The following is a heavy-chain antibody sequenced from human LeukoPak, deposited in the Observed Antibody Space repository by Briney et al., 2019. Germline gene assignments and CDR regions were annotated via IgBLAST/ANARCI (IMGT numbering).Heavy chain of an antibody. D-gene: IGHD2-2*01. CDR1: GYTFTSYG. Sequence: ASVKVSCKASGYTFTSYGITWVRQAPGQGLEWMGWISAYSGNTNYAQKLQGRVTMTTDTSTSTAYMELRSLRSDDTAVYYCARDPCGSSSCYPDCWGQGTLVTVSS. CDR2: ISAYSGNT. V-gene: IGHV1-18*01. CDR3: ARDPCGSSSCYPDC. J-gene: IGHJ4*02.